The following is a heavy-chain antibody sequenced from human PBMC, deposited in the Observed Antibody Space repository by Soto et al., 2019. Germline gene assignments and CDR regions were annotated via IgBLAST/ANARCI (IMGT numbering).Heavy chain of an antibody. CDR1: GFTFSSYA. Sequence: GGSLRLSCEASGFTFSSYAMSWVRQAPGKGLEWVSAISGSGASTYYADSVKGRFTISRDNSKNKLYLQMNSLRAEDTAVYYCAKSFLGAAAGTDAFDIWGQGTMVTVSS. CDR2: ISGSGAST. D-gene: IGHD6-13*01. CDR3: AKSFLGAAAGTDAFDI. V-gene: IGHV3-23*01. J-gene: IGHJ3*02.